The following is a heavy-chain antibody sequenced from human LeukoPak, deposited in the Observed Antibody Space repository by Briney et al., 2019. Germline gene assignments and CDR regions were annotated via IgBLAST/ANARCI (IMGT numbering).Heavy chain of an antibody. J-gene: IGHJ3*02. D-gene: IGHD2-21*02. CDR2: INHSGST. V-gene: IGHV4-34*01. Sequence: SETLPLTCAVYGGSFSGYYWSWIRQPPGRGLEWIGEINHSGSTNYNPSLKSRVTISVDTSKNQFSLKLSSVTAADTAVYYCARGSIVVVTARQNDAFDIWGQGTMVTVSS. CDR3: ARGSIVVVTARQNDAFDI. CDR1: GGSFSGYY.